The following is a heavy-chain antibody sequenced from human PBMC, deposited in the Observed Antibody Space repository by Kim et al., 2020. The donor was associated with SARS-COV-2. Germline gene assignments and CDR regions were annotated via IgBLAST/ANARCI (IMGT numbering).Heavy chain of an antibody. Sequence: SQTLSLTCTVSGGSISSSSYYWGWIRQPPGKGLEWIGSIYYSGSTYYNPSLKSRVTISVDTSKNQFSLKLSSVTAADTAVYYCARLITGTTGAHYYMDVWGKGTTVTVSS. D-gene: IGHD1-7*01. J-gene: IGHJ6*03. CDR2: IYYSGST. CDR3: ARLITGTTGAHYYMDV. V-gene: IGHV4-39*01. CDR1: GGSISSSSYY.